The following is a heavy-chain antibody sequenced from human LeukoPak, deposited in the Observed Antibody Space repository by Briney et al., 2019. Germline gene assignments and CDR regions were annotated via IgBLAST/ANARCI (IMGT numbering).Heavy chain of an antibody. J-gene: IGHJ4*02. CDR2: IKQDGSEK. CDR1: GLTFSSYW. V-gene: IGHV3-7*01. CDR3: ARGGHYYDSSGYSDY. Sequence: PGGSLRLSCAAFGLTFSSYWMSWVRRAPGKGRGWVANIKQDGSEKYYVDSVKGRFTISRDNAKNSLYLQMNSLRAEDTAVYYCARGGHYYDSSGYSDYWGQGTLVTVSS. D-gene: IGHD3-22*01.